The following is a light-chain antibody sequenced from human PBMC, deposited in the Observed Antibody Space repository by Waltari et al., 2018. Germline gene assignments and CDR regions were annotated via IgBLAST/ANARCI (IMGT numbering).Light chain of an antibody. CDR2: DES. J-gene: IGKJ1*01. Sequence: EIMLTQSPGTLPLSQGERATLTCRASQGISRFLAGYQQKPGQAPRLLIYDESSRATGSPDRFGGSGSGTDFSLTISRLEPEDIAVYYCQKYGSLPATFGQGTKVEIK. CDR1: QGISRF. CDR3: QKYGSLPAT. V-gene: IGKV3-20*01.